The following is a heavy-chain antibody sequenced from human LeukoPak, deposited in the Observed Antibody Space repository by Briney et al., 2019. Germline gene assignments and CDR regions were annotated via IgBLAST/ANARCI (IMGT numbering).Heavy chain of an antibody. V-gene: IGHV3-23*01. J-gene: IGHJ4*02. D-gene: IGHD3-10*01. CDR3: ARKSASGNYPLDY. CDR1: GFTFSNYG. CDR2: LSSSGGST. Sequence: GGSLRLSCAASGFTFSNYGMNWVRQAPGKGLEWVSALSSSGGSTYYADSVKGRFTISRDNAKNTVFLQMSSLRAEDTALYYCARKSASGNYPLDYWGQGTLVTVSS.